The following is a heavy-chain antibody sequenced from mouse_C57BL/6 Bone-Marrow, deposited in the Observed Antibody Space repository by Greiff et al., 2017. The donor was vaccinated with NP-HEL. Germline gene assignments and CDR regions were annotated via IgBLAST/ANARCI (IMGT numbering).Heavy chain of an antibody. CDR2: INPYNGGT. V-gene: IGHV1-19*01. CDR3: ARWGYSKLYYYAMDY. D-gene: IGHD2-5*01. J-gene: IGHJ4*01. CDR1: GYTFTDYY. Sequence: EVKLLESGPVLVKPGASVKMSCKASGYTFTDYYMNWVKQSHGKSLEWIGVINPYNGGTSYNQKFKGKATLTVDKSSSTAYMELNSLTSEDSAVYYCARWGYSKLYYYAMDYWGQGTSVTVSS.